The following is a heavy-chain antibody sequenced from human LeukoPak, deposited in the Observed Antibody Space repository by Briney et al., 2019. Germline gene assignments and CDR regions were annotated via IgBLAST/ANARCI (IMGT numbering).Heavy chain of an antibody. CDR2: ISYNSDNI. CDR1: GFTFGDFA. J-gene: IGHJ6*02. V-gene: IGHV3-9*01. Sequence: GGSLRLSCAASGFTFGDFAMHWVRQVPGKGPEWVSGISYNSDNIAYADSVKGRFTISRDNVKNSLYLQMNSLRVEDTALYYCAKTRGRYFYGMDVWGQGTTVTVSS. CDR3: AKTRGRYFYGMDV. D-gene: IGHD5-24*01.